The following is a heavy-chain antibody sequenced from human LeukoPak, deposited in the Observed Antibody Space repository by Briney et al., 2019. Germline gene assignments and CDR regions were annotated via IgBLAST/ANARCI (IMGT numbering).Heavy chain of an antibody. Sequence: ASVKVSCKASGYTFTDFYLHWVRQAPGQGLEWLGWINPESGATNSAQKFQGRVTMTRDTSISTASMELRSLRSDDTAVYYCARGFTGYNPRYAFDIWGQGTVVTVSS. CDR3: ARGFTGYNPRYAFDI. CDR2: INPESGAT. V-gene: IGHV1-2*02. J-gene: IGHJ3*02. D-gene: IGHD5-24*01. CDR1: GYTFTDFY.